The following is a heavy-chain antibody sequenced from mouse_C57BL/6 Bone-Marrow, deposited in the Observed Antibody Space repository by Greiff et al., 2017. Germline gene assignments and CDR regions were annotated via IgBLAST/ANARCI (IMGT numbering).Heavy chain of an antibody. Sequence: DVKLVESGGDLVKPGGSLKLSCAASGFTFSSYGMSWVRQTPDKRLEWVATISSGGSYTYYPDSVKGRFTISRDNAKNTLYLQMSSLKSEDTAMYYCARHNVWGQGTLVTVSA. V-gene: IGHV5-6*02. CDR1: GFTFSSYG. CDR2: ISSGGSYT. CDR3: ARHNV. J-gene: IGHJ3*01. D-gene: IGHD1-3*01.